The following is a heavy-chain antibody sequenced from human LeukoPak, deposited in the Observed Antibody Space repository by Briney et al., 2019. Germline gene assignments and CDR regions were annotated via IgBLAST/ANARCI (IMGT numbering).Heavy chain of an antibody. J-gene: IGHJ4*02. Sequence: GGSLRLSCAASGFTFSNYWMSWVRQAPGKGLEWVANIKQDGSEKYYVGSVKGRFTISRDNPDNSLYLEMNSLRAEDTAVYYCARLRNFDYWGQGNLVTVSS. CDR2: IKQDGSEK. CDR1: GFTFSNYW. CDR3: ARLRNFDY. V-gene: IGHV3-7*03. D-gene: IGHD1-14*01.